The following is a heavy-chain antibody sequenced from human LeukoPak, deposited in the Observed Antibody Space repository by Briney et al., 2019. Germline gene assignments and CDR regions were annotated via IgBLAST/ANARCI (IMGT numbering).Heavy chain of an antibody. D-gene: IGHD1-26*01. CDR1: GGSFSGYY. CDR2: INHSGST. Sequence: SETLSLTCAVYGGSFSGYYWSWIRQPPGKGLEWIGEINHSGSTNYNPSLKSRVTISVDTSKNQFSLKLSSVTAADTAVYYCARGRGTTCSRWFDPWGQGTLVTVSS. J-gene: IGHJ5*02. CDR3: ARGRGTTCSRWFDP. V-gene: IGHV4-34*01.